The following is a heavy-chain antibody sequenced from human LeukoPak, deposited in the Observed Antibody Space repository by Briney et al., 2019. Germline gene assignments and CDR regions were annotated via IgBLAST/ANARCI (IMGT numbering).Heavy chain of an antibody. D-gene: IGHD1-1*01. J-gene: IGHJ4*02. V-gene: IGHV4-59*01. Sequence: SETLSLTCTVSGGSISSYYWSWIRQPPGKGLEWIGYIYYSGSTTYNPSLKSRVTISVDTSKNQFSLKLNSVTAADTAVYYCARAYTPGTGNYYFDYWGQGTLVTVSS. CDR1: GGSISSYY. CDR3: ARAYTPGTGNYYFDY. CDR2: IYYSGST.